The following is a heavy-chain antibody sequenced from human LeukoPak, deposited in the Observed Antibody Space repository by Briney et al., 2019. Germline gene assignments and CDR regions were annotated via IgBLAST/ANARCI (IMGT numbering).Heavy chain of an antibody. J-gene: IGHJ6*03. CDR2: IYYSGST. CDR3: ARFYGSGSYYYYYYYMDV. V-gene: IGHV4-59*01. CDR1: GGSISRYY. Sequence: SETLSLTCTVSGGSISRYYWSWIRQPPGKGLEWIGYIYYSGSTNYNPSLKSQVTISVDTSKHQHSLKLSSVTAADTAVYYCARFYGSGSYYYYYYYMDVWGKGTTVTIS. D-gene: IGHD3-10*01.